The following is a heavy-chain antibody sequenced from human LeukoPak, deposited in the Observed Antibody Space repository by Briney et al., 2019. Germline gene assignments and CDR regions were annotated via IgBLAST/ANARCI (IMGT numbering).Heavy chain of an antibody. CDR3: ARGTDIAVAGVDY. V-gene: IGHV1-2*02. CDR2: INPNSGGT. Sequence: ASVKVSCKASGYTFTGYYMHWVRQSPGQGLEWMGCINPNSGGTNYAQKFQGRVTMTRDTSISTAYMELSRLRSDDTAVYYCARGTDIAVAGVDYWGQGTLVTVSS. D-gene: IGHD6-19*01. CDR1: GYTFTGYY. J-gene: IGHJ4*02.